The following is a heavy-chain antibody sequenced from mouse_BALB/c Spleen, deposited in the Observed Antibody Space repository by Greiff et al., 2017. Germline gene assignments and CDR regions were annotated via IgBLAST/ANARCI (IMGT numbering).Heavy chain of an antibody. V-gene: IGHV2-6-7*01. CDR1: GFSLTGYG. J-gene: IGHJ3*01. CDR3: ARGDYYGSSWFAY. D-gene: IGHD1-1*01. Sequence: VMLVESGPGLVAPSQSLSITCTVSGFSLTGYGVNWVRQPPGKGLEWLGMIWGDGSTDYNSALKSRLSISKDNSKSQVFLKMNSLQTDDTARYYCARGDYYGSSWFAYWGQGTLVTVSA. CDR2: IWGDGST.